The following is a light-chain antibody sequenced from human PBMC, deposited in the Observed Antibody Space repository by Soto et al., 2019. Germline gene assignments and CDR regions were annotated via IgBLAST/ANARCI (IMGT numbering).Light chain of an antibody. CDR1: SSDVGRYDY. CDR3: CSFAGSYTYV. Sequence: QSVLTQPRSVSGSPGQSVTISCTGTSSDVGRYDYVPWYQQHPGKAPKLIIYDVSERPSGVPDRFSGSKFGNTASLTISGLQAEDEADYSCCSFAGSYTYVFGTGTKVTAL. CDR2: DVS. V-gene: IGLV2-11*01. J-gene: IGLJ1*01.